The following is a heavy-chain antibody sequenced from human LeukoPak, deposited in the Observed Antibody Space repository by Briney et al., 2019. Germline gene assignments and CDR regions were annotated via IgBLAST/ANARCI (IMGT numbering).Heavy chain of an antibody. D-gene: IGHD3-10*01. J-gene: IGHJ5*02. Sequence: SETLSLTCAVYGGSFSGYYWSWIRQPPGKGLEWIGEINHSGSTNYNPSLKSRVTISVDTSKNQFSLKLSSVTAADTAVYYCARVKYGSGSYYSYRNNWFDPWGQGTLVTVSS. CDR1: GGSFSGYY. CDR3: ARVKYGSGSYYSYRNNWFDP. V-gene: IGHV4-34*01. CDR2: INHSGST.